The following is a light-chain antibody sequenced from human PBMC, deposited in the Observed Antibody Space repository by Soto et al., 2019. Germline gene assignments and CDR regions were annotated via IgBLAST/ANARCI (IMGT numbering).Light chain of an antibody. CDR2: AAS. CDR3: QQTNNFSIT. J-gene: IGKJ5*01. CDR1: QGISTW. Sequence: DIQVTQSPSSVSASLLDGVTGTCRASQGISTWLAWYQQKPGKAPNLLIFAASSLQAGVPSRFSGSGSGTDFTLTISSLQPEDFATYYCQQTNNFSITFGQGTRLEI. V-gene: IGKV1-12*01.